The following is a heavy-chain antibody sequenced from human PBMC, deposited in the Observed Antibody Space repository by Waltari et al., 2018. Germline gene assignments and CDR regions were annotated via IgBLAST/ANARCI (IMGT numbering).Heavy chain of an antibody. CDR1: GFTFRSYS. Sequence: EVQLVESGGGLVKPGGSLRLSCAASGFTFRSYSMNWFRQAPGKGLEWVSSISSSSSYIYYADSVKGRFTISRDNAKNSLYLQMNSLRAEDTAVYYCARVCSSGRCFDYWGQGTLVTVSS. D-gene: IGHD6-19*01. V-gene: IGHV3-21*01. CDR2: ISSSSSYI. J-gene: IGHJ4*02. CDR3: ARVCSSGRCFDY.